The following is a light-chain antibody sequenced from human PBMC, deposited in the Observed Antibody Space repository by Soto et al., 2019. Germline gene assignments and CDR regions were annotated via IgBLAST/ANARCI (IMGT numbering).Light chain of an antibody. V-gene: IGKV3-11*01. CDR1: QSVSSY. CDR2: DAS. Sequence: EIVLTQSPATLSLSPGERATLSCRASQSVSSYVAWYQQKPGQAPRLLIYDASNRATGIPARFSGSGSGTDFTLTISSLEPEDFAVYYCQQRRNWPLTFGQGTRLEIK. CDR3: QQRRNWPLT. J-gene: IGKJ5*01.